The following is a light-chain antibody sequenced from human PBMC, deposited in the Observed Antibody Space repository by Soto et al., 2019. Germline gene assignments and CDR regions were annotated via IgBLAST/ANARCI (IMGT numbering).Light chain of an antibody. CDR1: NIGSKS. V-gene: IGLV3-21*04. CDR2: YDS. CDR3: QVCDSSSDHVV. J-gene: IGLJ2*01. Sequence: SYELTQPPSVSVAPGKTARIICGGNNIGSKSVHWYQQKPGQAPVLVIYYDSDRPSGIPERFSGSNSGNTATLTISRVEAGDEADYYCQVCDSSSDHVVFGGGTKVTVL.